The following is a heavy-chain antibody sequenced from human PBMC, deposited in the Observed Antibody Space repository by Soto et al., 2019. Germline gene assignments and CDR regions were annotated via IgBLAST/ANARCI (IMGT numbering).Heavy chain of an antibody. D-gene: IGHD6-19*01. CDR1: GFTFSSYG. CDR2: IWYDGSNK. V-gene: IGHV3-33*01. Sequence: GGSLRLSCAASGFTFSSYGMHWVLQAPGKGLEWVAVIWYDGSNKYYADSVKGRFTISRDNSKNTLYLQMNSLRAEDTAVYYCARGMAGNDAFDIWGQGTMVTVSS. J-gene: IGHJ3*02. CDR3: ARGMAGNDAFDI.